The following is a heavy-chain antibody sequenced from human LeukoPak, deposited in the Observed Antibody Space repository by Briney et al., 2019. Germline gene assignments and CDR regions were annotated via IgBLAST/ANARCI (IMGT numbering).Heavy chain of an antibody. D-gene: IGHD2-21*01. J-gene: IGHJ3*02. V-gene: IGHV1-24*01. CDR3: AKFTRGKVVGAFDI. CDR1: GYTLTELS. Sequence: ASVKVSCKVSGYTLTELSMHWVRQAPGKGLEWMGGFDPEDGETIYAQRFQGRVTMTEDTSTDTAYMELSSLRSEDTAVYYCAKFTRGKVVGAFDIWGQGTMVTVSS. CDR2: FDPEDGET.